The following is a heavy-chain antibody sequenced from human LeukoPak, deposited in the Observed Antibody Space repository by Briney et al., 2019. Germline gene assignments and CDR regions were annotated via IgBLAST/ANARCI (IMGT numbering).Heavy chain of an antibody. CDR1: GFTFSSYA. CDR3: AKSVDSRGYWFERGADF. J-gene: IGHJ4*02. CDR2: VSGHGTSS. V-gene: IGHV3-23*01. D-gene: IGHD3-22*01. Sequence: GGSLRLSCAASGFTFSSYAITWVRQAPGEGLEWVSTVSGHGTSSYYPDSVKGRFTVSRDNSKNTVFLQMSSLGAEDSAQYYCAKSVDSRGYWFERGADFWGRGTVVTVSS.